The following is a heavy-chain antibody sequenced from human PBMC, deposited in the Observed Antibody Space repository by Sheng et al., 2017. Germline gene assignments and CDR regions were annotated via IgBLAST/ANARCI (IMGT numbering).Heavy chain of an antibody. CDR2: ISHDGSNK. V-gene: IGHV3-30*18. CDR3: AKDHYHSSDYTLNYFDY. J-gene: IGHJ4*02. CDR1: GFTFSSYG. Sequence: QVQLVESGGGVVQPGRSLRLSCAASGFTFSSYGMHWVRQAPGKGLEWVTVISHDGSNKYYADSVKGRFTISRDNSKNTLYLQMSSLRAEDTAVYYCAKDHYHSSDYTLNYFDYWARERWSPSPQ. D-gene: IGHD3-22*01.